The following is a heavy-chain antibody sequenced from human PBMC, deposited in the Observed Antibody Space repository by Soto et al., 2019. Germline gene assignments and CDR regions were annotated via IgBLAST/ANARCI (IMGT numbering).Heavy chain of an antibody. D-gene: IGHD5-12*01. Sequence: QVHLQESGPGLVKPSGTLALTCTVSGDSTSNDYWWGWVRQSPDKGLEWVAVFWTDGTTKYYADSVKGRFTISRDYSKNTLYLEMNSLRPEDTALYYCAKVKRPPPPYSAYEPFDSWGQGTLVSVST. CDR3: AKVKRPPPPYSAYEPFDS. J-gene: IGHJ4*02. CDR1: GDSTSNDY. CDR2: FWTDGTTK. V-gene: IGHV3-33*08.